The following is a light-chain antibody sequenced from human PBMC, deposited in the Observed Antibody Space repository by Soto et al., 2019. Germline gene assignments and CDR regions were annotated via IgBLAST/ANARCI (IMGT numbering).Light chain of an antibody. V-gene: IGKV3-20*01. CDR3: KQYGSSPWR. CDR1: QSVSSSY. Sequence: EIVLTQSPGTLSLSPGERATLSCRASQSVSSSYLAWYQQKPGQAPRLLIYGASSRATGIPDRFSGSGSGTDFTLPIRTLEPEDSAVYYCKQYGSSPWRFAQETKVDIK. CDR2: GAS. J-gene: IGKJ1*01.